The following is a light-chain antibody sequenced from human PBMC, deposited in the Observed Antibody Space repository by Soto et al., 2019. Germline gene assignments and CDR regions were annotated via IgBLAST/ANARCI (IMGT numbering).Light chain of an antibody. J-gene: IGKJ1*01. CDR2: KAS. V-gene: IGKV1-5*03. CDR1: QSISSY. Sequence: HMTHSLSSLSTSIGDRITITCRASQSISSYLNWYQQKPGKAPKLLIYKASTLKSGVPSRFSGSGSGTEFTLTISSLQPDDFATYHCQHYNSYSEAFGQGTKVDIK. CDR3: QHYNSYSEA.